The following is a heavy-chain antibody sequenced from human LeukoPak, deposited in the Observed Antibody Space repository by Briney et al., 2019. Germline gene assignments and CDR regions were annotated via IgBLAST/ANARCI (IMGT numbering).Heavy chain of an antibody. Sequence: SVKVSCKASGGTFSSYAISWVRQAPGQGLEWMGGIIPIFGTANYAQKFQGRVTITTDESTSTAYMELSSLRSEDTAVYYCARSGYYYDSSGYSAFDIWGQGTMVTVSS. D-gene: IGHD3-22*01. J-gene: IGHJ3*02. CDR1: GGTFSSYA. CDR2: IIPIFGTA. V-gene: IGHV1-69*05. CDR3: ARSGYYYDSSGYSAFDI.